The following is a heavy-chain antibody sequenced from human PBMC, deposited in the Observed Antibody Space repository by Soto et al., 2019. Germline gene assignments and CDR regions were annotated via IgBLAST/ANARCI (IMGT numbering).Heavy chain of an antibody. CDR2: IYYSGST. CDR3: ARQLKGPNWFDP. J-gene: IGHJ5*02. Sequence: NPSETLSLTCTVSGGSISSYYWSWIRQPPGKGLEWIGYIYYSGSTNYNPSLKSRVTISVDTSKNQFSLKLSSVTAADTAVYYCARQLKGPNWFDPWGQGTLVTVSS. CDR1: GGSISSYY. V-gene: IGHV4-59*08.